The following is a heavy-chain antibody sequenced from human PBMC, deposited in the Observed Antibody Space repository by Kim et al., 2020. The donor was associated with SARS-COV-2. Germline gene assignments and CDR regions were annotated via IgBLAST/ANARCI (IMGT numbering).Heavy chain of an antibody. D-gene: IGHD2-21*01. J-gene: IGHJ4*02. Sequence: YAAPVKGRFTISRDDSKNTLYLQMNSLKTEDTAVYYCTTDIVVVIALVDYWGQGTLVTVSS. CDR3: TTDIVVVIALVDY. V-gene: IGHV3-15*01.